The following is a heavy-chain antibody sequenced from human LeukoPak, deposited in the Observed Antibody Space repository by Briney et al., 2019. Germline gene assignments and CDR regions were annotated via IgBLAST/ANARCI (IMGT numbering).Heavy chain of an antibody. V-gene: IGHV1-2*06. CDR2: INPNSGGT. J-gene: IGHJ4*02. CDR3: ATSSEGGYSYGSDIDY. D-gene: IGHD5-18*01. CDR1: GYTFTAYY. Sequence: ASVKVSCKASGYTFTAYYMYWVRQAPGQGLECMGRINPNSGGTNYAQKFQGRVTMNRDTSISTAYMELSRLTSDDTAVYYCATSSEGGYSYGSDIDYWGQGTLVTVSS.